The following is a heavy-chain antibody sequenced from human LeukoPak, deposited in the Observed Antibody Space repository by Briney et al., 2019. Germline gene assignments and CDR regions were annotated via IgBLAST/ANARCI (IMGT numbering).Heavy chain of an antibody. V-gene: IGHV3-48*01. CDR1: VFTFSSYS. J-gene: IGHJ4*02. CDR3: AKGDDYDILTGYARFDY. CDR2: ISTSGSTI. Sequence: GGSLRLSCAASVFTFSSYSMNWVRQAPGKGLEWVSYISTSGSTIYYADSVKGRFTISRDNAKNSLYLQMNSLRAEDTAVYYCAKGDDYDILTGYARFDYWGQGTLVTVSS. D-gene: IGHD3-9*01.